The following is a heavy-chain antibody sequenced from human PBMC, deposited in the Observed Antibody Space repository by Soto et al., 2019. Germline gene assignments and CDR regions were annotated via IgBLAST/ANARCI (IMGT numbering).Heavy chain of an antibody. CDR3: ARDFCYGGGCRQYFYGTDV. V-gene: IGHV3-9*01. J-gene: IGHJ6*02. CDR2: INWNSVNI. Sequence: GGSLRLSCAASGFRFESYVMHWVRQVPGKGLEWVSGINWNSVNIAYADSVRGRFIISRDNAKNSLYLEMSSLRVEDTAVYYCARDFCYGGGCRQYFYGTDVWGQGTTVTVSS. D-gene: IGHD2-21*01. CDR1: GFRFESYV.